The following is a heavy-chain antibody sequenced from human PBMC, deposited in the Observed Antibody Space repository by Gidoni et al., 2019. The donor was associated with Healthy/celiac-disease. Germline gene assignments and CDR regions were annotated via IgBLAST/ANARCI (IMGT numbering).Heavy chain of an antibody. D-gene: IGHD2-15*01. CDR3: ARDIVVVVAETGWFDP. J-gene: IGHJ5*02. Sequence: QLQLQESGPGLVKPSETLSLTCTVSGGSISSSSYYWGWIRQPPGKGLEWIGSIYYSGSTYYNPSLKSRVTISVDTSKNQFSLKLSSVTAADTAVYYCARDIVVVVAETGWFDPWGQGTLVTVSS. V-gene: IGHV4-39*01. CDR1: GGSISSSSYY. CDR2: IYYSGST.